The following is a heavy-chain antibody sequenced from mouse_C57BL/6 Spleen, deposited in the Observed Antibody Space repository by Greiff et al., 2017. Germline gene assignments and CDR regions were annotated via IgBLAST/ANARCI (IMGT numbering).Heavy chain of an antibody. CDR2: INPNNGGT. CDR3: SGVPLSDKYDGDY. J-gene: IGHJ2*01. Sequence: EVQLQQSGPELVKPGASVKISCKASGYTFTDYYMNWVKQSHGKSLEWIGDINPNNGGTRYNQKFKGKATLTVDKSSSTAYMELSSLPSEDSAVYYCSGVPLSDKYDGDYWGQGTTLTVSS. V-gene: IGHV1-26*01. CDR1: GYTFTDYY. D-gene: IGHD2-14*01.